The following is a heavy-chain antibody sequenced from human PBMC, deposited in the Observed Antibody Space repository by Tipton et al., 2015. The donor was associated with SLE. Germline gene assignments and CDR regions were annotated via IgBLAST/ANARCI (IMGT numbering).Heavy chain of an antibody. D-gene: IGHD3-16*01. CDR3: ARGRGGEFLDY. CDR2: SWYDGSNK. Sequence: SLRLSCAASGFTFSTSAMHWVRQAPGKGLEWVAGSWYDGSNKFYADSVKGRFTISRDNSKNTVSLKMNSLRVEDTAVYFCARGRGGEFLDYWGQGTLVTVSS. V-gene: IGHV3-33*01. J-gene: IGHJ4*02. CDR1: GFTFSTSA.